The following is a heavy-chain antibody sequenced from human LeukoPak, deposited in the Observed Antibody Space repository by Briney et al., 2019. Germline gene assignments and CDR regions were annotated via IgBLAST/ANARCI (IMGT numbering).Heavy chain of an antibody. CDR2: IIPIFGTT. CDR3: ARAPDSSGYYWNDAFDI. CDR1: GGTFSSYA. V-gene: IGHV1-69*05. J-gene: IGHJ3*02. Sequence: SVKVTCKASGGTFSSYAISWVRQAPGQGLEWMGRIIPIFGTTNYAQKFQGRVTITTDESTSTAYMELSSLRSEDTAVYYCARAPDSSGYYWNDAFDIWGQGTMVTVSS. D-gene: IGHD3-22*01.